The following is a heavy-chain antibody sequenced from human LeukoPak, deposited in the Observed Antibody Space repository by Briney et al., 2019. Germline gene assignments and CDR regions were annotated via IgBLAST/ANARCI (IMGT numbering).Heavy chain of an antibody. V-gene: IGHV4-61*02. D-gene: IGHD1-26*01. CDR1: GGSISSGSYY. CDR3: ARQSGSYYISDAFDI. J-gene: IGHJ3*02. CDR2: IYTSGST. Sequence: PSQTLSLTCTVSGGSISSGSYYWSWIRQPAGKGLEWIGRIYTSGSTNYNPSLKSRVTISVDTSKNQFSLKLSSVTAADTAVYYCARQSGSYYISDAFDIWGQGTMVTVSS.